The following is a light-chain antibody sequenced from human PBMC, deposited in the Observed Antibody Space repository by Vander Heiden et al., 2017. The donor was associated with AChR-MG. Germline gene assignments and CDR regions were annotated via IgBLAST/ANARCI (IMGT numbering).Light chain of an antibody. J-gene: IGLJ1*01. V-gene: IGLV2-11*01. CDR3: CSYAGTYPYV. CDR1: SRDVGGYNY. CDR2: DVS. Sequence: QSALTQPRSVSGSPGQSVTISCTGTSRDVGGYNYVSWYQQHPGKAPKLMIYDVSQRPSGVPDRFSGSKSGNTASLTISGLQSEDEADYYCCSYAGTYPYVFGTVTKVTVL.